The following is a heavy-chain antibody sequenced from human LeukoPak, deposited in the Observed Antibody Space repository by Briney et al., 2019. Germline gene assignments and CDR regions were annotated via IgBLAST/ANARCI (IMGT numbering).Heavy chain of an antibody. CDR3: ARIYCSSTSCLDAFDI. J-gene: IGHJ3*02. V-gene: IGHV1-69*01. CDR1: GGTFSSYA. CDR2: IIPIFGIA. Sequence: SVKVSCKASGGTFSSYAISWVRQAPGQGLEWMGGIIPIFGIANYAQKFQGRVTITADESTSTAYMELSSLRSEDTAVYYCARIYCSSTSCLDAFDIWGQGTMVTVSS. D-gene: IGHD2-2*01.